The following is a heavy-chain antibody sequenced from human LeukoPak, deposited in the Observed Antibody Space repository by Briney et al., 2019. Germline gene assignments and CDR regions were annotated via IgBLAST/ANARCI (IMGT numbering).Heavy chain of an antibody. CDR2: ISAYNGNT. CDR3: ARDNMVRGVLSFDP. CDR1: GYTFTSYG. D-gene: IGHD3-10*01. J-gene: IGHJ5*02. Sequence: ASVKVSCKASGYTFTSYGISWVRQAPGQGLEWMGWISAYNGNTNYAQKLQGRVTMTTDTSTSTAYMELRSLRSDDTAVYYCARDNMVRGVLSFDPWGQGTLVTVSS. V-gene: IGHV1-18*01.